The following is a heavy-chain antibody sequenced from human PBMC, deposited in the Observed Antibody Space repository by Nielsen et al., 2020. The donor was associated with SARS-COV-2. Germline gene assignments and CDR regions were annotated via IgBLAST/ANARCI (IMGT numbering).Heavy chain of an antibody. CDR3: ARDITGKSLYYMDV. CDR2: IYYSGST. Sequence: RQAPGKGLEWIGYIYYSGSTNYNPSLKGRVTISVGTSKNQFSLKLSSVTAADTAVYYCARDITGKSLYYMDVWGKGTTVTVSS. J-gene: IGHJ6*03. V-gene: IGHV4-59*01. D-gene: IGHD1-20*01.